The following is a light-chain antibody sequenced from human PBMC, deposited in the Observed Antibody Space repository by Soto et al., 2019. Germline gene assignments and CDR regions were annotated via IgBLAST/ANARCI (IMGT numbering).Light chain of an antibody. CDR1: QSITTY. Sequence: IPLTASASSLSAYVGHRFTITCQASQSITTYLNWYRQKPGKAPKLLIYAASSLQSGVPSRFSGSGSETEFTLSISSLQPEDFATYLCQQIYSAPLTFGGGTNVDNK. CDR3: QQIYSAPLT. J-gene: IGKJ4*01. V-gene: IGKV1-39*01. CDR2: AAS.